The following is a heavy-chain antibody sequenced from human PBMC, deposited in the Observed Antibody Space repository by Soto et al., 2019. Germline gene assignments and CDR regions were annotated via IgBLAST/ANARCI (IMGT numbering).Heavy chain of an antibody. CDR2: ISSSSSTI. CDR1: GFTFSSYS. V-gene: IGHV3-48*02. J-gene: IGHJ4*02. CDR3: ARDVYCGGDCDADY. Sequence: PGGSLRLSCAASGFTFSSYSMNWVRQAPGKGLEWVSYISSSSSTIYYADSVKGRFTISRDNAKNSLYLQMNSLRDEDTAVYYCARDVYCGGDCDADYWGQGTLVTVSS. D-gene: IGHD2-21*02.